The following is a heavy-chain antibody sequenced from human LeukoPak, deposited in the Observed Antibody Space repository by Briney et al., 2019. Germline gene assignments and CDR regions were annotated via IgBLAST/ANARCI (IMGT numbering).Heavy chain of an antibody. Sequence: SVKVSCKASGGTFSSYAISWVRQAPGQGLEWMGGIIPIFGTANYAQKFQGRVTITADKSTSTAYMELSSLRSEDTAVYYCARDERAAAAGTTGYFDYWGQGTLVTVSS. CDR2: IIPIFGTA. D-gene: IGHD6-13*01. J-gene: IGHJ4*02. V-gene: IGHV1-69*06. CDR1: GGTFSSYA. CDR3: ARDERAAAAGTTGYFDY.